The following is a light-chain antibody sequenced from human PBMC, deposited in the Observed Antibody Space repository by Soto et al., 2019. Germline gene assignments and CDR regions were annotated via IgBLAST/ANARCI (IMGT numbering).Light chain of an antibody. V-gene: IGKV1-12*01. Sequence: DIQMTQSPSTLSASVGDRVTITCRASQGIGSWLAWYHQITGKAPKILIYSASSLQSGTPSRFTGRGSGAACTLPVTKLQPEDVGVYHCQQASSFPLTFGGGTKVDIK. CDR2: SAS. J-gene: IGKJ4*01. CDR3: QQASSFPLT. CDR1: QGIGSW.